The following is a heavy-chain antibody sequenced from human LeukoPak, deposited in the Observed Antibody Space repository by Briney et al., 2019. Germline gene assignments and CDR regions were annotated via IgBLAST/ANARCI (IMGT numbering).Heavy chain of an antibody. CDR3: ARDRDGSPDY. Sequence: ASVKVSCKASGYTFTSYDINWVRQATGQGLEWMGWMNPNSGNTGYAQKFQGRVTITADESTSTAYMELSSLRSEDTAVYYCARDRDGSPDYWGQGTLVTVSS. J-gene: IGHJ4*02. V-gene: IGHV1-8*01. CDR1: GYTFTSYD. D-gene: IGHD1-26*01. CDR2: MNPNSGNT.